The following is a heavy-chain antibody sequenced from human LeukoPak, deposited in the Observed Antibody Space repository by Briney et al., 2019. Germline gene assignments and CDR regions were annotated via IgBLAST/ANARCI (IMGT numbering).Heavy chain of an antibody. J-gene: IGHJ6*03. Sequence: SETLSLTCTVSGGSISSGSYYWNWIRQPAGRGLEWIGRIYTSGSTYYNPSLTSRVTISVDTSKNQFSLKLSSVTAADTAVYYCARHKDYYYSYMDVWGKGTTVTISS. CDR2: IYTSGST. V-gene: IGHV4-61*02. CDR1: GGSISSGSYY. CDR3: ARHKDYYYSYMDV.